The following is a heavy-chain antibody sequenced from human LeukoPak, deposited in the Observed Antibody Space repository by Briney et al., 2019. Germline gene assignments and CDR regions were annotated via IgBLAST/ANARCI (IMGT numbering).Heavy chain of an antibody. Sequence: GGSLRLSCAVSGFTVSSNYMSWVRQAPGKGLEWVSVLYSGGNTYYADSVKGRFTISRDNSKNTLYLQMNSLRAEDTAVYYCAREADYYDSSGYPLDYYGMDVWGQGTTVTVSS. CDR3: AREADYYDSSGYPLDYYGMDV. CDR2: LYSGGNT. V-gene: IGHV3-53*01. J-gene: IGHJ6*02. CDR1: GFTVSSNY. D-gene: IGHD3-22*01.